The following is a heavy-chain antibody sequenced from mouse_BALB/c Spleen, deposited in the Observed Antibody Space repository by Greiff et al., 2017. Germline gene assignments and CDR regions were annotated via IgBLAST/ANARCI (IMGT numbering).Heavy chain of an antibody. D-gene: IGHD2-10*01. CDR3: ARAPYYGYAMDY. CDR2: IDPANGNT. J-gene: IGHJ4*01. V-gene: IGHV14-3*02. Sequence: EVQLQQSGAELVKPGASVKLSCTASGFNIKDTYMHWVKQRPEQGLEWIGRIDPANGNTKYDPKFQGKATITADTSSNTAYLQLSSLTSEDTAVYYCARAPYYGYAMDYWGQGTSVTVSS. CDR1: GFNIKDTY.